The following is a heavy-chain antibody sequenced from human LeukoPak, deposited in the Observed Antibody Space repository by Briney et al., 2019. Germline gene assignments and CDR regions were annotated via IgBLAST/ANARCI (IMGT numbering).Heavy chain of an antibody. V-gene: IGHV3-33*01. CDR2: IWYDGSKQ. CDR3: ARDTDSSFDY. CDR1: GFTFSSHG. J-gene: IGHJ4*02. D-gene: IGHD6-6*01. Sequence: GGSLRLSCAASGFTFSSHGMHWVRQAPGKGLEWVAVIWYDGSKQYYSDSVKGRFTISRDSSKNTLYLQMDSLRVEDTAVYCCARDTDSSFDYWGQGTLVTVSS.